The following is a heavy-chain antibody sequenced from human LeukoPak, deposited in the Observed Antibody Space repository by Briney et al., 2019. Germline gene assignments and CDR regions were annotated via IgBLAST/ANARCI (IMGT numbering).Heavy chain of an antibody. CDR1: GFTFSSYA. CDR2: ISGSGGST. J-gene: IGHJ5*02. CDR3: AKDLMVHGSGSRNWFDP. Sequence: GGSLRLSCAASGFTFSSYAMSWVRQAPGKGLEWVSAISGSGGSTYYADSVKGRFTISRDNSKNTLYLQMNSLRAEDTAVYYCAKDLMVHGSGSRNWFDPWGQGTLVTASS. V-gene: IGHV3-23*01. D-gene: IGHD3-10*01.